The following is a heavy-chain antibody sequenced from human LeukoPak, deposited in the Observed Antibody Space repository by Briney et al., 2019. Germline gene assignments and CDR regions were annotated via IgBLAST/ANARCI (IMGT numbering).Heavy chain of an antibody. V-gene: IGHV1-2*02. J-gene: IGHJ4*02. D-gene: IGHD3-10*01. CDR2: FNPDSGGT. CDR1: GYTFTGYY. CDR3: ARSMVRGVIIGVDY. Sequence: ASVKVSCKASGYTFTGYYMHWVRQAPGQGLEWMGWFNPDSGGTNYAQKFQGRVTMTRNTSISTAYMEVSSLRSEDTAVYYCARSMVRGVIIGVDYWGQGTLVTVSS.